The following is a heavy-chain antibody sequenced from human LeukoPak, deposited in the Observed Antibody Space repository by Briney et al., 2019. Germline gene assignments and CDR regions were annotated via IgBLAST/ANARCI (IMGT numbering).Heavy chain of an antibody. D-gene: IGHD6-19*01. V-gene: IGHV6-1*01. J-gene: IGHJ3*02. CDR2: TYYRSKWCN. Sequence: SQTLSLTCAISGDSVSSNSVAWSWMRQSPSRGLEWLGRTYYRSKWCNEYVVSVKSRISINPDTSKNQFSLQLNPVTPEDTAVYYCARGVWAVAAGAFDIWGQGTMVTVSS. CDR3: ARGVWAVAAGAFDI. CDR1: GDSVSSNSVA.